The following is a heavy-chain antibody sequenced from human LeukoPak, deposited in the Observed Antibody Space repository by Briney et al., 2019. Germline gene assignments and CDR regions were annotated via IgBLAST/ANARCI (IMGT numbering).Heavy chain of an antibody. CDR1: GFTFSSYS. Sequence: PGGSLRLSCAASGFTFSSYSMNWVRQAPGKGLEWVGRIKTKTEGGTADYAAPVKGRFTISRDDSKTTLYLQLNSLQTEDTAVYYCITGRYWGQGTLVTVSS. V-gene: IGHV3-15*01. J-gene: IGHJ4*02. CDR3: ITGRY. CDR2: IKTKTEGGTA.